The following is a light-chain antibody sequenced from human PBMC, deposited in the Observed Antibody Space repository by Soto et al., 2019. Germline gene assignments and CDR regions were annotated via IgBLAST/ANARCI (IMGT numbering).Light chain of an antibody. CDR3: SSYAGSNYPYV. CDR2: DVS. V-gene: IGLV2-8*01. J-gene: IGLJ1*01. CDR1: SSDVGYYNY. Sequence: HSALTQPPSASGSPGQSVTIACTGTSSDVGYYNYVSWYQQPPGKAPKLLIYDVSKRPSGVPDRFSGSKSGNTASLTVSGLQAEDEGDYYCSSYAGSNYPYVFGTGTKVTVL.